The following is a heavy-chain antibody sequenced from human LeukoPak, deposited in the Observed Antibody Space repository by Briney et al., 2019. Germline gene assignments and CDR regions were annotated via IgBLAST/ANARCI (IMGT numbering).Heavy chain of an antibody. Sequence: ASVKVSCKASGYTFTTYNINWVRQAPGQGLEWMGWISGYNGNTNYAQKLQGRVTMTTDTSTSTAYMELRSLRSDDTAVYYCARQAIRGYSYGPFDPWGQGTLVTVSS. V-gene: IGHV1-18*01. CDR2: ISGYNGNT. CDR3: ARQAIRGYSYGPFDP. D-gene: IGHD5-18*01. CDR1: GYTFTTYN. J-gene: IGHJ5*02.